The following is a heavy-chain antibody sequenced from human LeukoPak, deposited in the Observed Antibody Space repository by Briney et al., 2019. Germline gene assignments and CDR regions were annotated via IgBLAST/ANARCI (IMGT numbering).Heavy chain of an antibody. CDR3: AKDQINGWTYYYYYYMDV. Sequence: PGGSLRLSCAASGFTFSTYWMHWVRQAPGKGLVWVSRINSDGSTTSYADSVKGRFTISRDNAKNTLYLQMNSLRAEDTAVYYCAKDQINGWTYYYYYYMDVWGKGTTVTISS. CDR2: INSDGSTT. CDR1: GFTFSTYW. D-gene: IGHD6-19*01. J-gene: IGHJ6*03. V-gene: IGHV3-74*01.